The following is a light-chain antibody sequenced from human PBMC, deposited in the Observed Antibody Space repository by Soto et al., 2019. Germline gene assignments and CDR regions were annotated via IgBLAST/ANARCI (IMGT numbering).Light chain of an antibody. CDR3: ASWDDSLNGPV. CDR1: SSNIVSYS. J-gene: IGLJ3*02. CDR2: SDN. V-gene: IGLV1-44*01. Sequence: QSVLTQPPSASGTPWQRVTMSCSGSSSNIVSYSVSWYLHLPGTAPKLLIYSDNQRPSGVPDRFSGSKSGTSASLAISGLQSEDEADYYCASWDDSLNGPVFGGGTKLTVL.